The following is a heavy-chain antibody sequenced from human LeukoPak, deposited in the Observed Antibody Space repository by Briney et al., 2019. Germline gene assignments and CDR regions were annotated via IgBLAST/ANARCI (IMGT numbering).Heavy chain of an antibody. D-gene: IGHD3-10*01. V-gene: IGHV3-48*03. CDR3: AGDSYGLNY. J-gene: IGHJ4*02. CDR2: ISGSGSTI. Sequence: PGGSLRLSCAASGFIFSSYEMNWVRQAPGKGLEWGSFISGSGSTIYYADSVKGRFTISRDNAKNSLYLQMNSLRAEDTAVYYCAGDSYGLNYWGQGTLVTVSS. CDR1: GFIFSSYE.